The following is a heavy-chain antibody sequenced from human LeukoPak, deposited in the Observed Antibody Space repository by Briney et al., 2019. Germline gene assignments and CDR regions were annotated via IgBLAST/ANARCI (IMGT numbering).Heavy chain of an antibody. J-gene: IGHJ4*02. V-gene: IGHV3-48*02. Sequence: GGSLRLSCAASGFTFSSYSMDWVRQAPGKGPEGISYISGSSSDIHYADSVKGRFTISRDNARNSLYLQMNSLRDEDTAVYYCVRDPLRRYDYWGQGTPVTVSS. CDR1: GFTFSSYS. CDR2: ISGSSSDI. CDR3: VRDPLRRYDY.